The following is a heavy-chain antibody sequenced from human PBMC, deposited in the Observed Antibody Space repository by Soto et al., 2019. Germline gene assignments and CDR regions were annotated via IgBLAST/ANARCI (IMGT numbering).Heavy chain of an antibody. Sequence: QVQLVQSGAEVKKPGSSVKGSCKASGDTFNFYTINWVRQAPGLGLEWMGRFNPILSFSNSALKFQGRVTLTADTSTSTAYMVLSSLRSEATAIYFCATSFGSGSRAVDYWGQGALVTFSS. CDR1: GDTFNFYT. V-gene: IGHV1-69*02. CDR3: ATSFGSGSRAVDY. D-gene: IGHD3-10*01. CDR2: FNPILSFS. J-gene: IGHJ4*02.